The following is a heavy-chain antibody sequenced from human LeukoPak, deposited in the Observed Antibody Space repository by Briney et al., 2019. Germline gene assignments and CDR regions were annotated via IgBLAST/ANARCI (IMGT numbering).Heavy chain of an antibody. D-gene: IGHD2-15*01. V-gene: IGHV1-69*13. Sequence: SVKVSCKASGGTFSSYAISWVRQAPGQGLEWMGGIIPIFGTANYAQKFQGRVTITADESTSTAYMELSSLRSEDTAVYYCARVTPVAATAYNWFDPWGQGTLVTVSS. CDR2: IIPIFGTA. J-gene: IGHJ5*02. CDR3: ARVTPVAATAYNWFDP. CDR1: GGTFSSYA.